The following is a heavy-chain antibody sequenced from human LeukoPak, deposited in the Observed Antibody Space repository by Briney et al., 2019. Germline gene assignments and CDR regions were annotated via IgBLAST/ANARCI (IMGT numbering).Heavy chain of an antibody. J-gene: IGHJ4*02. V-gene: IGHV4-30-2*01. D-gene: IGHD3-3*01. Sequence: PSETLSLTCTVSGGSISSGGYYWSWIRQPPGKGLEWIGYIYHSGSTYYNPSLESRVTISVDRSKNQFSLKLSSVTAADTAVYYCARVFWSGYYLYYFDYWGQGTLVTVSS. CDR2: IYHSGST. CDR3: ARVFWSGYYLYYFDY. CDR1: GGSISSGGYY.